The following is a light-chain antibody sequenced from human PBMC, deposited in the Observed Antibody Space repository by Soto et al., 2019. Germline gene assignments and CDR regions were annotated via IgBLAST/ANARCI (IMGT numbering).Light chain of an antibody. Sequence: DIQMTQSPSTLSASVGDRVTIICRASRSISSWLAWYQQKAGKAPKLLISKASNLDSGVPSRFSGSGSGTEFNLTISSLQPEDFATYYCQQYNSFIWTFGQGSKVDI. CDR1: RSISSW. CDR3: QQYNSFIWT. J-gene: IGKJ1*01. CDR2: KAS. V-gene: IGKV1-5*03.